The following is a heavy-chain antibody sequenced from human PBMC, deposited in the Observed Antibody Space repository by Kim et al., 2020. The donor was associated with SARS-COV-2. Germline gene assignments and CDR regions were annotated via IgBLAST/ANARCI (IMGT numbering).Heavy chain of an antibody. D-gene: IGHD2-2*01. CDR2: ISYSGST. J-gene: IGHJ6*02. CDR3: ARIRGGGYQYGLDV. Sequence: SETLSLTCNVSVGSISGYSWHWIRQPPGKGLEWIGYISYSGSTNSNPSLKSRVIISVDTSKNQFSLKVNSLTAADTAVYYCARIRGGGYQYGLDVWGHGT. CDR1: VGSISGYS. V-gene: IGHV4-59*01.